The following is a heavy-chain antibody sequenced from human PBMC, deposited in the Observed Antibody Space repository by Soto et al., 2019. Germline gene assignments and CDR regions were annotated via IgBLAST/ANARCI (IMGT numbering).Heavy chain of an antibody. CDR2: IYYSGST. CDR1: DGTISSGSYY. Sequence: SETMCLTSTVSDGTISSGSYYWSWNRKPPGKGLEWIGYIYYSGSTNYNPSLKSRVTISVDTSKNQFSLKLSSVTAADTAVYYCASVTRTCISTSCYRYYYGMDVWGQGTTVTVSS. J-gene: IGHJ6*02. D-gene: IGHD2-2*02. CDR3: ASVTRTCISTSCYRYYYGMDV. V-gene: IGHV4-61*01.